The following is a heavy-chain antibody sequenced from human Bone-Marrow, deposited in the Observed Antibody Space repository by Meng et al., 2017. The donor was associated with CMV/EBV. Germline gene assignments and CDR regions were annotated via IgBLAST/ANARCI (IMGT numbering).Heavy chain of an antibody. D-gene: IGHD3-3*01. J-gene: IGHJ6*02. CDR2: IIPILGIA. Sequence: SVKVSCKASGGTFSSYAISWVRQAPGQGLEWMGGIIPILGIANYAQKFQGRVTITADKSTSTAYMELSSLRSEDTAVYYCARLPHTIFGVVNGMDVWGQGTMVTVSS. CDR1: GGTFSSYA. CDR3: ARLPHTIFGVVNGMDV. V-gene: IGHV1-69*10.